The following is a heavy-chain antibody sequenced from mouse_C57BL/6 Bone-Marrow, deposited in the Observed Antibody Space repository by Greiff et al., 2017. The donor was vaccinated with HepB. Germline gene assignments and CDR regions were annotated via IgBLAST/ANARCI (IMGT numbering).Heavy chain of an antibody. CDR2: IDPETGGT. Sequence: VQLQQSGAELVRPGASVTLSCKASGYTFTDYEMHWVKQTPVHGLEWIGAIDPETGGTASNQKFKGKAILTADKSSSTAYMELRSLTSEDSAVYYCTQFLKGYDYDEEAGWFAYWGQGTLVTVSA. CDR1: GYTFTDYE. D-gene: IGHD2-4*01. CDR3: TQFLKGYDYDEEAGWFAY. J-gene: IGHJ3*01. V-gene: IGHV1-15*01.